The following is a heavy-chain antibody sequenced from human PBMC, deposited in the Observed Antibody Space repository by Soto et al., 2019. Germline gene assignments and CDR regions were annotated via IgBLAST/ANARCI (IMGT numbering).Heavy chain of an antibody. Sequence: QVQLQESRPGLVKHSQTLSLTCTVSGASLSILDSYWTWIRQRPGQGLEWTGYINHRGSVYYNPSLKSRATMAVDTSMNHFSLNLASVTAADTAVYYCAREPPHVRGRYMDVLGQGTTVTVSS. CDR1: GASLSILDSY. J-gene: IGHJ6*02. V-gene: IGHV4-31*03. CDR3: AREPPHVRGRYMDV. CDR2: INHRGSV. D-gene: IGHD3-16*01.